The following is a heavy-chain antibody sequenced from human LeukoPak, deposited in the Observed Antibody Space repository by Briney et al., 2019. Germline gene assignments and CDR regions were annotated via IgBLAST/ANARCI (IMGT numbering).Heavy chain of an antibody. J-gene: IGHJ4*02. V-gene: IGHV3-33*01. CDR2: IWYDGSNK. Sequence: GGSLRLSCAASGFTFSSYGMHWVRQAPGKGLEWVAVIWYDGSNKYYADSVKGRFTISRDNSKNTLYLQMNSLRAEDTAVYYCAREGIAVAGGVNYFDYWGQGTLVTVSS. CDR1: GFTFSSYG. D-gene: IGHD6-19*01. CDR3: AREGIAVAGGVNYFDY.